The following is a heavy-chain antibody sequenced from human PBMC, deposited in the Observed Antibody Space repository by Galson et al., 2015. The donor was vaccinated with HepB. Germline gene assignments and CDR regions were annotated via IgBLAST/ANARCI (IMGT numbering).Heavy chain of an antibody. V-gene: IGHV3-11*03. CDR1: GFTFSDYY. CDR2: ISSSSSYT. D-gene: IGHD3-22*01. CDR3: ARRQIYDSSGYYSSDAFDI. Sequence: SLRLSCAASGFTFSDYYMSWIRQAPGKGLEWVSYISSSSSYTNYADSVKGRFTISRDNAKNSLYLQTNSLRAEDTAVYYCARRQIYDSSGYYSSDAFDIWGQGTMVTVSS. J-gene: IGHJ3*02.